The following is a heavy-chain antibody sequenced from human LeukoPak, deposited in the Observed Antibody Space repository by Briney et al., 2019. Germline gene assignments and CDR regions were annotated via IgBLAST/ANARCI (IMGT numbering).Heavy chain of an antibody. V-gene: IGHV4-59*01. Sequence: SETLSLTCTVSGGSISSYYWSWIRQPPGKGLEWIGYIYYSGSTNYNPSLKSRVTISVDTSKNQFSLKLSSVTAADTAVYYCARDRGSGWYDTWFDPWGQGTLVTVSS. J-gene: IGHJ5*02. CDR1: GGSISSYY. CDR3: ARDRGSGWYDTWFDP. CDR2: IYYSGST. D-gene: IGHD6-19*01.